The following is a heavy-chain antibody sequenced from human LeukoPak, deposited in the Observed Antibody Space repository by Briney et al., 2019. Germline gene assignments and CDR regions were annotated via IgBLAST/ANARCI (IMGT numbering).Heavy chain of an antibody. V-gene: IGHV4-34*01. Sequence: SETLSLTCAVYGGSFSGYYWSWIRQPPGKGLEWIGEINHSGSTNYNPSLKSRVTISVGTSKNQFSLKLSSVTAADTAVYYCARANGETTMIDAFDIWGQGTMVTVSS. CDR3: ARANGETTMIDAFDI. CDR2: INHSGST. D-gene: IGHD3-22*01. J-gene: IGHJ3*02. CDR1: GGSFSGYY.